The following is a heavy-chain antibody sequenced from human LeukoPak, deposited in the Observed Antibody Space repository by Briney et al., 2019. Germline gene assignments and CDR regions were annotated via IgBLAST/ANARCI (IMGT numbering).Heavy chain of an antibody. CDR1: GFTFSSHW. V-gene: IGHV3-74*01. D-gene: IGHD3-22*01. J-gene: IGHJ5*02. CDR2: INSDGTST. CDR3: ARGGTYSNGPDH. Sequence: PGGSLRLSCAASGFTFSSHWMHWVRQAPGKGLVWVSRINSDGTSTTYADSVKGRFTISRDNAKKTLYLQMNSLRVEDTAVFHCARGGTYSNGPDHWGQGTLVTVSS.